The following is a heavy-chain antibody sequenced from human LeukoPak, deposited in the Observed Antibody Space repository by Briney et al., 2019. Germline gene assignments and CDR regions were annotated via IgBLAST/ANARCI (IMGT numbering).Heavy chain of an antibody. CDR2: INPNSGGT. CDR3: APEAVAGLSDAFDI. Sequence: ASVKVSCKASGYTFTGYYMHWVRQAPGQGLEWMGWINPNSGGTNCAQKFQGRVTMTRDTSISTAYMELSRLRSDDTAVYYCAPEAVAGLSDAFDIWGQGTMVTVSS. V-gene: IGHV1-2*02. J-gene: IGHJ3*02. CDR1: GYTFTGYY. D-gene: IGHD6-19*01.